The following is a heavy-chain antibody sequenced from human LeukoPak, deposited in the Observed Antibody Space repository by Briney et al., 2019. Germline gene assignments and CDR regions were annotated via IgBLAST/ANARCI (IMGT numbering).Heavy chain of an antibody. CDR3: ARRGYYYYGMDV. D-gene: IGHD3-10*01. CDR1: GHSFTSYW. Sequence: GESLKISCKDSGHSFTSYWISWVRQMPGKGLEGMGRIDPSDSYTNYSPSFQGHVTISVDKSISTAYLQWTSLKSSDSAMYYCARRGYYYYGMDVWGQGTTVTVSS. CDR2: IDPSDSYT. J-gene: IGHJ6*02. V-gene: IGHV5-10-1*01.